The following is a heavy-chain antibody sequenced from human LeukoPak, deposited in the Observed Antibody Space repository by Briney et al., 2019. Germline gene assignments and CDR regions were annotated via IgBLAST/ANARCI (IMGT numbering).Heavy chain of an antibody. CDR3: AKDMAL. J-gene: IGHJ4*02. V-gene: IGHV3-9*01. CDR2: ISWNSGSI. Sequence: GGSPRLSCAASGFTFDDYAMHWVRQAPGKGLEWVSGISWNSGSIGYADSVKGRFTISRDNAKNSLYLQMNSLRAEDTALYYCAKDMALWGQGTLVTVSS. CDR1: GFTFDDYA.